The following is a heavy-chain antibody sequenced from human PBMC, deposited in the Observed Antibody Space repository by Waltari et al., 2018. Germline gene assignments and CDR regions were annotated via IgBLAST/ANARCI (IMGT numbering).Heavy chain of an antibody. J-gene: IGHJ4*02. D-gene: IGHD3-10*01. Sequence: EVHLVESGGGLVQPGGSLRLSCAASRFTFSNYEMNWVRKAPGKGLCWVSYIRCSGTTKYYADSVNGRFTISRDNAKNSLYLQINSLRVDDTAAYYCARVYGSGNTGGFFDYWGQGTLVTVSS. CDR3: ARVYGSGNTGGFFDY. V-gene: IGHV3-48*03. CDR1: RFTFSNYE. CDR2: IRCSGTTK.